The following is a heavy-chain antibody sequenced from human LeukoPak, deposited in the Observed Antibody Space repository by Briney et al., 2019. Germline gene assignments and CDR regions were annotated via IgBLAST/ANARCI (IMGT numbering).Heavy chain of an antibody. CDR2: MYYIGSP. CDR3: ARVGIAAAGTGAFDI. V-gene: IGHV4-59*01. D-gene: IGHD6-13*01. J-gene: IGHJ3*02. Sequence: SETLSLTCTVSGGSISGYYWSWVRRPTGKGLEWIGYMYYIGSPNYNPSLKSRVTISVDTSKNQFSLNLSSVTAADTAVYYCARVGIAAAGTGAFDIWGQGTMVTISS. CDR1: GGSISGYY.